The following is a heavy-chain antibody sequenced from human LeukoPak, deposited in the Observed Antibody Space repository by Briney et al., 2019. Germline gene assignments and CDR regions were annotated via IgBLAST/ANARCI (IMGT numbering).Heavy chain of an antibody. CDR1: GYTFTSYG. CDR2: ISAYNGNT. V-gene: IGHV1-18*01. D-gene: IGHD3-22*01. CDR3: ARDNYYDSSGYYSPFDY. J-gene: IGHJ4*02. Sequence: ASVKVSCKASGYTFTSYGISWVRQAPGQGLEWMGWISAYNGNTNYAQKLQGRVTMTTDTSTSTAYMELRSLRSDDTAVYYCARDNYYDSSGYYSPFDYWGQGTLVTVSS.